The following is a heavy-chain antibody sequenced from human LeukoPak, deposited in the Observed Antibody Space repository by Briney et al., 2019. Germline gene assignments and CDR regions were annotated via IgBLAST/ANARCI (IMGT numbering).Heavy chain of an antibody. Sequence: PGGSLRLSCAASEFTFSSYAMNWVRQAPGKGLEWVSAMSGSGGSTYYADSVKGRFTISRDNSKNTLYLQMNSLRAEDTAVYYCAKGGGGVLASWGQGTLVTVSS. CDR3: AKGGGGVLAS. CDR1: EFTFSSYA. J-gene: IGHJ4*02. D-gene: IGHD3-16*01. CDR2: MSGSGGST. V-gene: IGHV3-23*01.